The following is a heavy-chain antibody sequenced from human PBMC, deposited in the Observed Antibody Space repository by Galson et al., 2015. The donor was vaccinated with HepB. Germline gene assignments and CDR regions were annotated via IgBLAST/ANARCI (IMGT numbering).Heavy chain of an antibody. V-gene: IGHV3-48*01. J-gene: IGHJ3*02. CDR2: ISSSSNTI. Sequence: SLRLSCAASGFSFSSYSMNWVRQAPGKGLEWVSYISSSSNTIYYADSVKGRFTISRDNAKNSLYLQMNSLRAEDTAVYYCARGRMVRGLTLRYDAFDIWGQATMVTVSS. CDR3: ARGRMVRGLTLRYDAFDI. D-gene: IGHD3-10*01. CDR1: GFSFSSYS.